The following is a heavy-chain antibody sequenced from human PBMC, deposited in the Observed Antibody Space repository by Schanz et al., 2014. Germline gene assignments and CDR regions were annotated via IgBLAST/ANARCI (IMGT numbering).Heavy chain of an antibody. Sequence: QVQLQESGPGLVKPSQTLSLTCTVSGASISSGGYYWDWIRLLPGKGLEWIGYISYSGSTSFNPSLKSRLSTSVDASKNQFSLRLSSVTAADTAVFYCARHVCIPYYPMDVWGQGTTVTVSS. D-gene: IGHD2-21*01. J-gene: IGHJ6*02. CDR2: ISYSGST. V-gene: IGHV4-31*03. CDR1: GASISSGGYY. CDR3: ARHVCIPYYPMDV.